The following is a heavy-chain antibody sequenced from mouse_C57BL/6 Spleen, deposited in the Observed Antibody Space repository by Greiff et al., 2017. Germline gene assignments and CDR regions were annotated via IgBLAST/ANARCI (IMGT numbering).Heavy chain of an antibody. D-gene: IGHD1-1*01. J-gene: IGHJ2*01. Sequence: VQLQQSGPELVKPGASVKMSCKASGYTFTDYNMHWVKQSHGKSLEWIGYINPNNGGTSYNQKFKGQATLTVNKSSSTAYMELRSLTSEDSAVYYCARGRYYYGSSFDYWGQGTTLTVSS. CDR2: INPNNGGT. CDR3: ARGRYYYGSSFDY. CDR1: GYTFTDYN. V-gene: IGHV1-22*01.